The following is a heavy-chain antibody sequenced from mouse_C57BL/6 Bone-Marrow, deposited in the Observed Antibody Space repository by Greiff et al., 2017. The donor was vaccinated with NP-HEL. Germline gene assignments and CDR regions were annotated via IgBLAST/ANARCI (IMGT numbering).Heavy chain of an antibody. Sequence: EVQGVESGGDLVKPGGSLKLSCAASGFTFSSYGMSWVRQTPDKRLEWVATISSGGSYTYYPDSVKGRFTISRDNAKNTLYLQMSSLKSEDTAMYYCERRRGYWGQGTSVTVSS. J-gene: IGHJ4*01. CDR1: GFTFSSYG. V-gene: IGHV5-6*01. CDR2: ISSGGSYT. CDR3: ERRRGY.